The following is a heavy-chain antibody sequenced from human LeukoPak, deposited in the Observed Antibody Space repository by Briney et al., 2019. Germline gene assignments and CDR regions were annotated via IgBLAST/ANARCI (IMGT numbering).Heavy chain of an antibody. CDR1: GITFSSYG. CDR2: ISYDGSNK. Sequence: GGSLRLSCAASGITFSSYGMHWVRQAPGKGLEWVAVISYDGSNKHYADSVKGRFTISRDNSKNTLYLQMNSLRAEDTAVYYCAKLVGATPFDYWGQGTLVTVSS. CDR3: AKLVGATPFDY. D-gene: IGHD1-26*01. V-gene: IGHV3-30*18. J-gene: IGHJ4*02.